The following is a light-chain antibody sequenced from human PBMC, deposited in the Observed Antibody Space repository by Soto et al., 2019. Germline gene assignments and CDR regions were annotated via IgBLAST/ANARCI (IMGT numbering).Light chain of an antibody. CDR3: QHSYSTPFA. J-gene: IGKJ3*01. CDR2: AAS. V-gene: IGKV1-39*01. CDR1: QYISNY. Sequence: DIQMTQSPSSLSASVGDRVTITCRSSQYISNYLHWYQQKPGQVPKLLIFAASNLQSGVPSRFSGSGSGSDFTLTITSLQREVFATYYCQHSYSTPFAFGPGTKVDIK.